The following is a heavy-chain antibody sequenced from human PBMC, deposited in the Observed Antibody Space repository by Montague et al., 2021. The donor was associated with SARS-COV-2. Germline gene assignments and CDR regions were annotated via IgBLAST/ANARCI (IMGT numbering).Heavy chain of an antibody. CDR1: GGPVTSGDYY. V-gene: IGHV4-61*08. D-gene: IGHD2-2*02. J-gene: IGHJ3*02. CDR2: IYNTGRT. Sequence: SETLSLTCTVSGGPVTSGDYYWTWIRQPPGKGLEWIGYIYNTGRTNYNPSLKSRVTVSMDTSKNQFSLKVDSMSAADTAVYYCATEIPAYDVFDILGQGTMVTLSS. CDR3: ATEIPAYDVFDI.